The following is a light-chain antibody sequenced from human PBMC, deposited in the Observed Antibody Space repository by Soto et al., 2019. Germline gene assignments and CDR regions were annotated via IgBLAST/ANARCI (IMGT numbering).Light chain of an antibody. CDR2: EVS. J-gene: IGLJ1*01. CDR1: SSDIGAYNY. CDR3: NSYTSSSTPYV. V-gene: IGLV2-14*01. Sequence: QSVLTQPASVSGSPGQSITISCTGTSSDIGAYNYVSWYQQHPGKAPKLMIYEVSNRPSEVSNRFSGSKSGNTASLTISGLQAEDEADYYCNSYTSSSTPYVFGTGTKVT.